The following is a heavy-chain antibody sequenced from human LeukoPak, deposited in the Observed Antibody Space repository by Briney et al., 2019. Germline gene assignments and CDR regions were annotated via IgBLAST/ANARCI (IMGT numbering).Heavy chain of an antibody. CDR1: GGSISSYY. D-gene: IGHD3-22*01. J-gene: IGHJ5*02. CDR3: ARAAGFYDTNWFDP. V-gene: IGHV4-59*01. Sequence: SETLSLTCTVSGGSISSYYWSWIRQPPGKGLEWIGYIYYSGSTNDNPSLKSRVTISLDTSKNQFSLKLSSVTAADTGVYYCARAAGFYDTNWFDPWGQGTLVTVSS. CDR2: IYYSGST.